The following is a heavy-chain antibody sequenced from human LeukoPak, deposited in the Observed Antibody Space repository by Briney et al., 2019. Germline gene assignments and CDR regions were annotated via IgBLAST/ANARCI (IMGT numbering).Heavy chain of an antibody. Sequence: GGSLRLSCAASGFTFSSYTLHCVRQAPGKGLEWVAVMSYDGSNKYYADSVKGRFTISRDNSKNTLYLQMNSLRAEDTAVYYCVAHFYDSSGYYFAYWGQGTLVTVSS. V-gene: IGHV3-30-3*01. CDR1: GFTFSSYT. CDR3: VAHFYDSSGYYFAY. D-gene: IGHD3-22*01. CDR2: MSYDGSNK. J-gene: IGHJ4*02.